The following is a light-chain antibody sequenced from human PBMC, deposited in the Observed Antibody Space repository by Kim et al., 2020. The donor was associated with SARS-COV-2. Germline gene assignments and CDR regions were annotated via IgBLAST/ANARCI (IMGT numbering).Light chain of an antibody. CDR2: LDT. V-gene: IGLV3-1*01. CDR3: QAWDASTAI. J-gene: IGLJ2*01. CDR1: KLGNQY. Sequence: VSPGRTASITCSGDKLGNQYASWYQQRPGQAPVLVIYLDTKRPSGIPERFSGSNSGNTATLTISGTQATDEADYYCQAWDASTAIFGGGTQLTVL.